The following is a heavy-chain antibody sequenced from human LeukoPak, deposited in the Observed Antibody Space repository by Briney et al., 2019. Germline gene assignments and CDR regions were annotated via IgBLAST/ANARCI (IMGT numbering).Heavy chain of an antibody. J-gene: IGHJ4*02. CDR2: IRYDGSNK. CDR1: EFTFSSYG. Sequence: GGSLRLSCAASEFTFSSYGMHWVRQAPGKGLEWVAFIRYDGSNKYYADSVKGRFTISRDNSKNTLYLQMNSLRAEDTAVYYCAKVLLNYFDYWGQGTLVTVSS. V-gene: IGHV3-30*02. CDR3: AKVLLNYFDY.